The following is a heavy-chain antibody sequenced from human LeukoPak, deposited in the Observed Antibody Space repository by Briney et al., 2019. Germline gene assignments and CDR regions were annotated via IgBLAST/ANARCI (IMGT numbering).Heavy chain of an antibody. Sequence: GGSLRLSCAASGFTVSTNYMTWVRQAPGKGLDWVSVIYNGGSTYYAAAVKGRFTISRDNSKNTMYLQMNSLRAEDTAVYYCARDNCAGANWFDPWGQGTLVTVSS. V-gene: IGHV3-53*05. CDR2: IYNGGST. CDR1: GFTVSTNY. J-gene: IGHJ5*02. CDR3: ARDNCAGANWFDP. D-gene: IGHD1-1*01.